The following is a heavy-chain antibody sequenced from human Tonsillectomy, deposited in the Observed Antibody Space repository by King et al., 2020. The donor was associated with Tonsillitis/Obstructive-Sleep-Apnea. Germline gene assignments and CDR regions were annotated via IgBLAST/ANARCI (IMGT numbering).Heavy chain of an antibody. J-gene: IGHJ6*02. V-gene: IGHV5-10-1*03. CDR1: GYNFTSYW. CDR2: IDPSDSYT. Sequence: VQLVESGAEVKKPGESLRISCKVSGYNFTSYWINWVRQMPGKGLEWMGKIDPSDSYTNYSPSFQGHVTISPDKSISTAYLQWSSLKASDTAMYYCASAGAAYDSGNYFSNDMDVWGQGTTVTVSS. D-gene: IGHD3-10*01. CDR3: ASAGAAYDSGNYFSNDMDV.